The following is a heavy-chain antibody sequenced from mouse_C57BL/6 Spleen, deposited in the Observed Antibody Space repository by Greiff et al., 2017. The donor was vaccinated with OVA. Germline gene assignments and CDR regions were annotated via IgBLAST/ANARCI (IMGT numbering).Heavy chain of an antibody. CDR1: GYSITSGYY. V-gene: IGHV3-6*01. CDR3: ARDRDYYGSSPFAY. CDR2: ISYDGSN. J-gene: IGHJ3*01. Sequence: EESGPGLVKPSQSLSLTCSVTGYSITSGYYWNWIRQFPGNKLEWMGYISYDGSNNYNPSLKNRISITRDTSKNQFFLKLNSVTTEDTATYYCARDRDYYGSSPFAYWGQGTLVTVSA. D-gene: IGHD1-1*01.